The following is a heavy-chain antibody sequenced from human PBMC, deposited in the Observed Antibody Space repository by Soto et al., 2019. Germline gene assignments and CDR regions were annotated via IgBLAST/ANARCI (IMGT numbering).Heavy chain of an antibody. J-gene: IGHJ4*02. V-gene: IGHV3-49*04. CDR2: IRSEAYGGTT. CDR3: ARGGFRYSNYDY. Sequence: GGSLRLSCTGSGFTFGYHAMTWVRQAPGRGLEWVGFIRSEAYGGTTEYAASVEGRFTISRDDSRTIAYLQMSSLKIEDTAVYYCARGGFRYSNYDYWGQGTPVTVSS. CDR1: GFTFGYHA. D-gene: IGHD4-4*01.